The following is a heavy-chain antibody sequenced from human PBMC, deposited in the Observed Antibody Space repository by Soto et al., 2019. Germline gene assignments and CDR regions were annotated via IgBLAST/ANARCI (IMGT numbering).Heavy chain of an antibody. D-gene: IGHD3-22*01. Sequence: GGSLRLSCAASGFTFSSYAMSWVRQAPGKGLEWVSAISGSGGSTYYADSVKGRFTISRDNSKNTLYLQMNSLRAEDTAVYYCAKATSSTMIVVVANFDYWGQGTLVTVSS. J-gene: IGHJ4*02. CDR2: ISGSGGST. V-gene: IGHV3-23*01. CDR1: GFTFSSYA. CDR3: AKATSSTMIVVVANFDY.